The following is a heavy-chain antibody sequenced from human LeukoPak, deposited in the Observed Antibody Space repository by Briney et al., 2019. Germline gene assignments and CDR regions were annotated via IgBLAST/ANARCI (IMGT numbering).Heavy chain of an antibody. D-gene: IGHD2-8*01. V-gene: IGHV3-30*02. CDR3: AEDERLFGTNAGTLLDY. J-gene: IGHJ4*02. CDR2: IQYDGNAR. CDR1: GFSFSGFG. Sequence: GGSLRLSCAASGFSFSGFGMHWVRQASGKGLELVAFIQYDGNARYYADSVKGRFTISRDNSKNTLYLEMNSLRPEDTALYYCAEDERLFGTNAGTLLDYWGQGTLVTVSS.